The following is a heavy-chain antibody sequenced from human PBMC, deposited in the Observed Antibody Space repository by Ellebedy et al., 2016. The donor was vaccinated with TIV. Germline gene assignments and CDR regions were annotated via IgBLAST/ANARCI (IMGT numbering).Heavy chain of an antibody. CDR1: GFTFSSYS. D-gene: IGHD3-22*01. V-gene: IGHV3-66*01. CDR3: ARESYDSSAGYFDY. J-gene: IGHJ4*02. CDR2: IYSGGST. Sequence: GESLKISCAASGFTFSSYSMNWVRQAPGKGLEWVSVIYSGGSTYYADSVKGRFTISRDNSKNTLYLQMNSLRAEDTAVYYCARESYDSSAGYFDYWGQGTLVTVSS.